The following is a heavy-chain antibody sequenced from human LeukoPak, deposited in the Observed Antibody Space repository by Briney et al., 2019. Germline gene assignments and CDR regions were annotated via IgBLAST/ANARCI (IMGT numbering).Heavy chain of an antibody. Sequence: GGSLRLSCAASGFTFSNYAMSWVRQAPGKGLEWVSVISGSDGSTNYAAPAKGRLPTSRDNSKNTLYLQMTSLRAEDTAVYYCVEGGAARFDYWGQGTLAAVPS. CDR1: GFTFSNYA. CDR2: ISGSDGST. J-gene: IGHJ4*02. CDR3: VEGGAARFDY. V-gene: IGHV3-23*01. D-gene: IGHD5-18*01.